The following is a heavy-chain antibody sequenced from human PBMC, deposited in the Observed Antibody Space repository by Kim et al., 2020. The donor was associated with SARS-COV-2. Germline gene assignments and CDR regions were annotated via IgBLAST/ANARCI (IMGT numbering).Heavy chain of an antibody. CDR2: ISSSSSYT. D-gene: IGHD1-26*01. J-gene: IGHJ6*02. Sequence: GGSLRLSCAASGFTFSDYYMSWIRQAPGKGLEWVSYISSSSSYTNYADSVKGRFTISRDNAKNSLYLQMNSLRAEDTAVYYCARDGTSHNYYYYGMDVWGQGTTVTVSS. CDR3: ARDGTSHNYYYYGMDV. CDR1: GFTFSDYY. V-gene: IGHV3-11*05.